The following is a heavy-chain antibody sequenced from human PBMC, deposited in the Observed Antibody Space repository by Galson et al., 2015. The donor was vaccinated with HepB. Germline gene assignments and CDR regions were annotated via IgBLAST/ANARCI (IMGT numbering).Heavy chain of an antibody. Sequence: SLRLSCAASGFTLSSYSMNWVRQAPGKGLEWVSSISSSSSYIYYADSVKGRFTISRDNAKNSLYLQMSSLRDEDTAVYYCARDSVGWYFDLWGRGTLVTVSS. J-gene: IGHJ2*01. CDR3: ARDSVGWYFDL. CDR2: ISSSSSYI. D-gene: IGHD3-10*01. V-gene: IGHV3-21*01. CDR1: GFTLSSYS.